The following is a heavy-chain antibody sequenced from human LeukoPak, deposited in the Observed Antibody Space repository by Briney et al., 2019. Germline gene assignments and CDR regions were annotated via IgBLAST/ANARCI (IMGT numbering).Heavy chain of an antibody. CDR1: GFTFSNYG. D-gene: IGHD3-22*01. CDR3: AKRGVVIRVILVCFHKVASFFDS. CDR2: ISGSGSGT. Sequence: GGSLRLSCAASGFTFSNYGMSWVRQAPGKGLEWVAGISGSGSGTYYADSVKGRFTISRDNPKNTLYLQMNSLRAEDTAVYFFAKRGVVIRVILVCFHKVASFFDSWGEGALVTV. J-gene: IGHJ4*02. V-gene: IGHV3-23*01.